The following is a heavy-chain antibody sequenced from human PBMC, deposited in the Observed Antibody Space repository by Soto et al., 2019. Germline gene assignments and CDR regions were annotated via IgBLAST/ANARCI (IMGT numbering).Heavy chain of an antibody. V-gene: IGHV4-31*03. CDR1: GGSISSGGYY. J-gene: IGHJ4*02. CDR2: IYNSGST. Sequence: PSETLSLTCTVSGGSISSGGYYWNWIRHHPGKGLEWIGYIYNSGSTYYNPYLKSRVFISADTSKSLLSLKLSSVTAVDTAVYYCASQRAPYYFDYWGRGALVTVSS. CDR3: ASQRAPYYFDY.